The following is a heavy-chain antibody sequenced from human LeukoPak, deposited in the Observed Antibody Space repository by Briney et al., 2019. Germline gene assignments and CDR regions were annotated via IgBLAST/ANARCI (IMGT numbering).Heavy chain of an antibody. CDR1: GGSISSSSYY. CDR2: IYYSGST. D-gene: IGHD3-22*01. J-gene: IGHJ4*02. Sequence: SETLSLTCTVSGGSISSSSYYWGWIRQPPGKGLEWIGSIYYSGSTYNNPSLKSRVTISVVTSKNLFSLKLSSVTAADTAVYYCARQPAGNYYYDSSGYHDTYYFDYWGQGTLVTVSS. CDR3: ARQPAGNYYYDSSGYHDTYYFDY. V-gene: IGHV4-39*01.